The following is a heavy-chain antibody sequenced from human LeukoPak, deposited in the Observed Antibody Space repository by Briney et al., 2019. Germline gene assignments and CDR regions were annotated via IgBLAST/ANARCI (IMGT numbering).Heavy chain of an antibody. V-gene: IGHV1-2*02. CDR2: INPNSGGK. Sequence: GASVTVSFTASGYTFTDYYMHWVRQAPGQGIEWMGWINPNSGGKNYAQKFQGRVTMTRDTSIRTVYMELDRLTSDDTAVYYCARSLYELSSDYWGQGTLVTVSS. CDR1: GYTFTDYY. J-gene: IGHJ4*02. CDR3: ARSLYELSSDY. D-gene: IGHD3-16*02.